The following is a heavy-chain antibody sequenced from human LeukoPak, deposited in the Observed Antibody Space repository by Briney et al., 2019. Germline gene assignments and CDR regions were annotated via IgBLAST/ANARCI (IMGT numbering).Heavy chain of an antibody. Sequence: GGSLRLSCAASGFTFSSYGTHWVRQAPGKGLEWVAFIRYDGSNKYYADSVKGRFTISRDNSKNTLYLQMNSLRAEDTAVYYCARDYISGTYAFDIWGQGTMVTVSS. CDR1: GFTFSSYG. V-gene: IGHV3-30*02. CDR2: IRYDGSNK. D-gene: IGHD1-26*01. J-gene: IGHJ3*02. CDR3: ARDYISGTYAFDI.